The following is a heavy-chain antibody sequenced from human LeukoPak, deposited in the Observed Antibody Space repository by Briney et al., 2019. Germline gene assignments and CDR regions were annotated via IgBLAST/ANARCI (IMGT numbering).Heavy chain of an antibody. V-gene: IGHV3-23*01. CDR2: IGGSGSST. CDR3: AKAVDDYFFDY. Sequence: GGSLRLSCAASGFTFNTYAMSWVRQAPGKGLEWVSGIGGSGSSTYYAESVNGRFTISRDNSKNTLYLQMNSLRAEDTAAYYCAKAVDDYFFDYWGQGTLVTVSS. CDR1: GFTFNTYA. J-gene: IGHJ4*02. D-gene: IGHD2-21*02.